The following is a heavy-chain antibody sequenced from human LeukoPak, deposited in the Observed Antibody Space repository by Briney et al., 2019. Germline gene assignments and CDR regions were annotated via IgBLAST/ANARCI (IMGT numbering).Heavy chain of an antibody. CDR1: GFTFSSYS. CDR2: ISSSSSTI. Sequence: PGGSLRLSCAASGFTFSSYSMNWVRQAPGKGLEWVSYISSSSSTIYYADSVKGRFTTPRDTATTSLYLQMNSLRAEDTAVYYCARDRGGTGDYWGQGTLVTVSS. V-gene: IGHV3-48*01. CDR3: ARDRGGTGDY. D-gene: IGHD3-10*01. J-gene: IGHJ4*02.